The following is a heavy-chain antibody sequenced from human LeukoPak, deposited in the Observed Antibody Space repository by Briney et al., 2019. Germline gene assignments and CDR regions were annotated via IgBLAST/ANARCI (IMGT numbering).Heavy chain of an antibody. CDR1: GYSFTSYW. CDR2: IYPGDSDT. V-gene: IGHV5-51*01. Sequence: GESLKISCKGYGYSFTSYWIGWVRQMPGKGLEWTGIIYPGDSDTRYSPSFQGQVTISADKSISTAYLQWSSLKASDTAMYYCARANKYYDSSGYYYGRRLDAFDIWGQGTMVTVSS. D-gene: IGHD3-22*01. CDR3: ARANKYYDSSGYYYGRRLDAFDI. J-gene: IGHJ3*02.